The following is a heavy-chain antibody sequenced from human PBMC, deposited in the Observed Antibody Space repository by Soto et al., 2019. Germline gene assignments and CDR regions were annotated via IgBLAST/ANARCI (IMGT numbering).Heavy chain of an antibody. V-gene: IGHV4-31*03. D-gene: IGHD3-3*01. CDR3: AREKRITIFGVALDY. CDR1: GGSINSGGYY. J-gene: IGHJ4*02. CDR2: IYYSGST. Sequence: TLSLPCTVSGGSINSGGYYWSSIRQHPGKGLEWIGYIYYSGSTYYNPSLKSRVTISVDTSKNQFSLKLSSVTAADTAVYYCAREKRITIFGVALDYWGQGTLVTVSS.